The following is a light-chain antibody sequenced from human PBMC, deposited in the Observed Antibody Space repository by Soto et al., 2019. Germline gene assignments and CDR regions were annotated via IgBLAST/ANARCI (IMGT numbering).Light chain of an antibody. Sequence: EIILTQSPASLSVSPGERATLSCRASQRVNNNLAWYQQKPGQAPRLLIYGASTSATGIPGRFRGSGSGTQYTLTITRLHSDDFAVYYCQQYNNLPPHTFGQGKKRETK. J-gene: IGKJ2*01. CDR3: QQYNNLPPHT. CDR1: QRVNNN. CDR2: GAS. V-gene: IGKV3-15*01.